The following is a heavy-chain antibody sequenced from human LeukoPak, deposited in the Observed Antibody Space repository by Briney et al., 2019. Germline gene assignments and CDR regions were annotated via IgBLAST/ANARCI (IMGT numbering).Heavy chain of an antibody. CDR1: GFTFTSYS. V-gene: IGHV3-23*01. J-gene: IGHJ4*02. Sequence: GGSLRLSCAASGFTFTSYSMNWVRQAPGKGLEWVSTISGGGGSTYYADSVKGRFTISRDNSKNTLYLQMNSLRAEDTAVYYCARLDYYGSGTYDYWGQGTLVTVSS. CDR2: ISGGGGST. D-gene: IGHD3-10*01. CDR3: ARLDYYGSGTYDY.